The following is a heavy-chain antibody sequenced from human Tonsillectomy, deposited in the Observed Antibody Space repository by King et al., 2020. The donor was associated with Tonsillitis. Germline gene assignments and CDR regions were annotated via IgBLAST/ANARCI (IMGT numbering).Heavy chain of an antibody. CDR2: FSSSGGSTDYT. CDR1: GFTLSNYA. D-gene: IGHD4/OR15-4a*01. V-gene: IGHV3-23*04. Sequence: VQLVESGGGLVQPGGSLRLSCAASGFTLSNYAMTWVRQAPGKGLGWVSAFSSSGGSTDYTYYADSVRVRFTISRDNSKNTLYLQMNSLRVEDTAVYYGAKWLGGCYFDLWGRGTLVTVSS. J-gene: IGHJ2*01. CDR3: AKWLGGCYFDL.